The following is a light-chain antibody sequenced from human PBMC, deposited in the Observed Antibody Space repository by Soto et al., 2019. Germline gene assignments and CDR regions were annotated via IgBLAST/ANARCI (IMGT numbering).Light chain of an antibody. Sequence: QSVLTQPASVSGSPGQSITISCTGSSGDVGGYNYVSWYQQYPGKDPKLMIYEVSNRPSGVSHRFSGSKSGNTASLTISGLQAEDEADYYCNSYTGSSTWVFGGGTKLTVL. V-gene: IGLV2-14*01. CDR3: NSYTGSSTWV. CDR2: EVS. CDR1: SGDVGGYNY. J-gene: IGLJ3*02.